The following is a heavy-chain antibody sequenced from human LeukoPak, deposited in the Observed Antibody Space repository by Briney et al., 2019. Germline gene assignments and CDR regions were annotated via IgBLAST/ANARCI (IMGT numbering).Heavy chain of an antibody. CDR1: GGTFSSYA. D-gene: IGHD6-19*01. J-gene: IGHJ4*02. CDR3: ARVRAVAGQGGYYFDY. Sequence: ASVTVSFTASGGTFSSYAISWVRQAPGQGLEWMGGIIPIFGTANYAQKFQGRVTITADESTSTAYMELSSLRSEDTAVYYCARVRAVAGQGGYYFDYWGQGTLVTVSS. CDR2: IIPIFGTA. V-gene: IGHV1-69*13.